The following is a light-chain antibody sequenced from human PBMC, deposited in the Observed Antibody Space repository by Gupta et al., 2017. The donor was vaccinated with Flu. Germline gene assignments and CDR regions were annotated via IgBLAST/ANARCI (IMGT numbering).Light chain of an antibody. J-gene: IGKJ5*01. V-gene: IGKV1-33*01. CDR2: DAS. Sequence: IPMTQSPSSLSASVGDRVTITCQASQDSSNYLNWYQQKPGKAPKRLIYDASNLETGVPSRCSGSGAGTDVTSTISSLQPEDIATDYCQQYDNISPSFGQGTRLEIK. CDR3: QQYDNISPS. CDR1: QDSSNY.